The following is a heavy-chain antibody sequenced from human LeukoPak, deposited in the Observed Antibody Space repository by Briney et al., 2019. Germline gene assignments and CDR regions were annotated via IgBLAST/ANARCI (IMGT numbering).Heavy chain of an antibody. CDR3: ARQEAHAASGYDLIDH. CDR1: GGSISSSSYY. J-gene: IGHJ4*02. CDR2: IYFSGNT. D-gene: IGHD5-12*01. V-gene: IGHV4-39*01. Sequence: PSETLSLTCTVSGGSISSSSYYWGWIRQPPGKGLEWIGSIYFSGNTYYNPSLKSRVNISVDTSKNQFSLRLSSVTAADTAVYYCARQEAHAASGYDLIDHWGQGTLVTVSS.